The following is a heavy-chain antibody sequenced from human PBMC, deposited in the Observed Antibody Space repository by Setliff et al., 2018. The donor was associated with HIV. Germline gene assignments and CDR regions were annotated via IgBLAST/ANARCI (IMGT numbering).Heavy chain of an antibody. CDR2: IYHSGST. CDR3: ARLSPQDSGYDSGAFGY. CDR1: GYSISSGYY. Sequence: SETLSLTCAVSGYSISSGYYWGCIRQPPGKGREWIGSIYHSGSTYYNPSLKSRVTITVDTSKNQFSRKLSSVTAADTAVYYCARLSPQDSGYDSGAFGYWGQGTLVTVSS. D-gene: IGHD5-12*01. J-gene: IGHJ4*02. V-gene: IGHV4-38-2*01.